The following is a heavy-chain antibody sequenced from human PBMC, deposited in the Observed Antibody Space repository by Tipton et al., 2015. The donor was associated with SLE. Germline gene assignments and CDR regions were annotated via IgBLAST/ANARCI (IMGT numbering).Heavy chain of an antibody. V-gene: IGHV6-1*01. Sequence: GLVKPSQTLSLTCAISGDSVSSNSAAWNWIRQSPSRGLEWLGRTYYRSKWYNDYAVSVKSRITINPDTSKNQFSLQLNSVTAADTAVYYCIAAAGLLFDYWGQGTLVTVSS. J-gene: IGHJ4*02. D-gene: IGHD6-13*01. CDR1: GDSVSSNSAA. CDR3: IAAAGLLFDY. CDR2: TYYRSKWYN.